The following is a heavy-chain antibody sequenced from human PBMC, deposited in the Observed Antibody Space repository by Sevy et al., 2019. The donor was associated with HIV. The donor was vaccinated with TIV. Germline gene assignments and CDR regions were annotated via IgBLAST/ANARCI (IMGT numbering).Heavy chain of an antibody. V-gene: IGHV1-2*02. Sequence: ASVKASCKASGHTFSDYYIQWVRQAPGQGLEWMGWINSNSGAISYAQKFRDRVTMTSDTSISTAYMELSRLRSDDTAVYYCATQYSYDYWGQRTLVTVSS. J-gene: IGHJ4*02. CDR1: GHTFSDYY. D-gene: IGHD4-4*01. CDR2: INSNSGAI. CDR3: ATQYSYDY.